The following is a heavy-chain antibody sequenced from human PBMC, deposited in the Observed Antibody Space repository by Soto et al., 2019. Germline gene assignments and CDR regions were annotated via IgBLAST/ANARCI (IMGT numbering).Heavy chain of an antibody. D-gene: IGHD3-3*01. CDR1: GGTFSSYA. CDR3: ARALSYDFWSGYPSPDNYYYYGMDV. J-gene: IGHJ6*02. Sequence: GASVKVSCKASGGTFSSYAISWVRQAPGQGLEWMGGIIPIFGTANYAQKFQGRVKITADESTSTAYMELSSLRSEDTAVYYCARALSYDFWSGYPSPDNYYYYGMDVWGQGTTVTVSS. V-gene: IGHV1-69*13. CDR2: IIPIFGTA.